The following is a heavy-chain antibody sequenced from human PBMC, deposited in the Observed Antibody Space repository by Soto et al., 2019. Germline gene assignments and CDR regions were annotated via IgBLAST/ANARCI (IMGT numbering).Heavy chain of an antibody. J-gene: IGHJ6*02. D-gene: IGHD2-21*01. CDR3: ASATYCVGGACYAGRKGLDV. CDR2: SFYNRRP. CDR1: GGSVNSGDFY. V-gene: IGHV4-61*08. Sequence: QVQLQESGPGLVEPLETLSLTCSVSGGSVNSGDFYWNWMRQAPGKGLEWIGYSFYNRRPNYKSSLRSRDTITVDTSKNQFSLKLNSVTAADTAVYYCASATYCVGGACYAGRKGLDVCGQGTTVSVSS.